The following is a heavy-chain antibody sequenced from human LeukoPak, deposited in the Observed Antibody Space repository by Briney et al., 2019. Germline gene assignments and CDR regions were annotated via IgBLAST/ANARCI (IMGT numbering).Heavy chain of an antibody. Sequence: ASVKVSCKASGYTFTSYDINWVRQAPGKGLEWMGGFDPEDGETIYAQKFQGRVTMTEDTSTDTAYMELSSLRSEDTAVYYCASTLLRYFDWLLDRFLKFDYWGQGTLVTVSS. CDR1: GYTFTSYD. V-gene: IGHV1-24*01. CDR2: FDPEDGET. D-gene: IGHD3-9*01. CDR3: ASTLLRYFDWLLDRFLKFDY. J-gene: IGHJ4*02.